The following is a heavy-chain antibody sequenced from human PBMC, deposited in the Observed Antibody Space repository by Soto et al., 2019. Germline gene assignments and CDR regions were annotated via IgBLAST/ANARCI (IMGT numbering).Heavy chain of an antibody. D-gene: IGHD3-10*01. CDR3: ARAGAALVRGSIGGFDY. CDR1: GGAFNGYY. Sequence: QVHLQQWGAGLLKPSETLSLTCAVNGGAFNGYYWTWIRQSPGKVLQWIGEINHSGTVDYNPSLKIRVTFSIDTSKKQFSLTLTSVTAADTAVYYCARAGAALVRGSIGGFDYWGQGTLVTVSS. J-gene: IGHJ4*02. CDR2: INHSGTV. V-gene: IGHV4-34*01.